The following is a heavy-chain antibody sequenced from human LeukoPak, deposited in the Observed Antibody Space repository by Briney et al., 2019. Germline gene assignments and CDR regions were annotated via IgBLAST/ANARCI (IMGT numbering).Heavy chain of an antibody. J-gene: IGHJ4*01. CDR1: GFTFSTYR. Sequence: GGSLRLSCAASGFTFSTYRMDWVRQAPGKGLEWVSSITGSGDYIYYADSVKGRFTISRDNAKNSLYLQMNSLRAEDTAVYYCARDDPTMIAALHYWGQGTLVTVSS. D-gene: IGHD3-22*01. CDR3: ARDDPTMIAALHY. V-gene: IGHV3-21*01. CDR2: ITGSGDYI.